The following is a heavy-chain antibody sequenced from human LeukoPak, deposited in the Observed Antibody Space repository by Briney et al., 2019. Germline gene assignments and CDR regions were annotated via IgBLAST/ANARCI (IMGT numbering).Heavy chain of an antibody. Sequence: GGSLRLSCAASGFTFYTYVMTWVRQAPGKGLEWVSAISGSGGSTYYADSVKGRFTISRDNSKNTLYLRMNSLRAEDTAVYYCASSREDYYYYGMDVWGQGTTVTVSS. CDR2: ISGSGGST. V-gene: IGHV3-23*01. J-gene: IGHJ6*02. CDR1: GFTFYTYV. D-gene: IGHD6-13*01. CDR3: ASSREDYYYYGMDV.